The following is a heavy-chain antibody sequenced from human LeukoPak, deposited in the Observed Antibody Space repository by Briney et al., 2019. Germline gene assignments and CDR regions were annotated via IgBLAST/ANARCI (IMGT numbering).Heavy chain of an antibody. CDR3: ARLLAYGSGGEAFDY. D-gene: IGHD3-10*01. V-gene: IGHV3-23*01. CDR1: GFTFSSNA. CDR2: ITGGGDTT. Sequence: WGSLRLSCAASGFTFSSNAMTWVRQAPGKVLECVSAITGGGDTTYYADSVKGRFTISRDNSKNTLYLQMNSLRAEDTAVYYCARLLAYGSGGEAFDYWGQGSLVTVSS. J-gene: IGHJ4*02.